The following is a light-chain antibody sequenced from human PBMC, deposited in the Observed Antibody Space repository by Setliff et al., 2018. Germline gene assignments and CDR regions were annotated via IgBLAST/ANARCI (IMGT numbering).Light chain of an antibody. CDR1: QDVSSF. Sequence: DIQLTQSPSFLSASVGDRVIITCRASQDVSSFFAWYQQKPGKAPKILIWGASHLQSGVPSRFSGDRSGAEYTLTINFLQPEDFATYYCQQLISFPITFGGGTKVDIK. CDR2: GAS. V-gene: IGKV1-9*01. J-gene: IGKJ4*01. CDR3: QQLISFPIT.